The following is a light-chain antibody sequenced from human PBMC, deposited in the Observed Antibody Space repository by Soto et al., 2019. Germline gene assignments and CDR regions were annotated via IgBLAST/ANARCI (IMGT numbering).Light chain of an antibody. CDR1: QGISSY. CDR3: QQYNSYWT. Sequence: AIRMTHSPSSFSASTGDRVTITCRASQGISSYLAWYQQKPGKAPKLLIYDASSLESGVPSRFSGSGSGTEFTLTISSLQPDDFATYYCQQYNSYWTFGQGTKVDIK. CDR2: DAS. J-gene: IGKJ1*01. V-gene: IGKV1-8*01.